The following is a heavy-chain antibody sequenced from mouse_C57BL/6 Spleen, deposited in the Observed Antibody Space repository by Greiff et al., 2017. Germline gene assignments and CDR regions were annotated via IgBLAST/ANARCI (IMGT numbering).Heavy chain of an antibody. CDR3: ARAEGDYYGRDY. D-gene: IGHD1-1*01. Sequence: VQLQQSGAELVKPGASVKMSCKASGYTFTSYWITWVKQRPGQGLEWIGDIYPGSGSTNYNEKFMSKATLTVDTSSSTAYMQLSSLTSEDSAVYYCARAEGDYYGRDYWGQGTTLTVSS. CDR1: GYTFTSYW. CDR2: IYPGSGST. V-gene: IGHV1-55*01. J-gene: IGHJ2*01.